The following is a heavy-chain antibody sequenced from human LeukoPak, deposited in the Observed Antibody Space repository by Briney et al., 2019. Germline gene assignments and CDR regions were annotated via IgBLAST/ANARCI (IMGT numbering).Heavy chain of an antibody. Sequence: ASVKVSCKASGYTFTSYGISWVRQAPGQGLEWMGWISAYNGNTNYAQKLQGRVTMTTDTSTSTAYMELRSLRSDDMAVYYCARDRLWFGEENWFDPWGQGTLVTVSS. CDR2: ISAYNGNT. V-gene: IGHV1-18*03. D-gene: IGHD3-10*01. CDR3: ARDRLWFGEENWFDP. CDR1: GYTFTSYG. J-gene: IGHJ5*02.